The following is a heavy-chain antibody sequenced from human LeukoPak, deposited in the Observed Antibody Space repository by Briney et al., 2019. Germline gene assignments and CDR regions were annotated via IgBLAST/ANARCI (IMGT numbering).Heavy chain of an antibody. CDR1: GFTFSSYA. CDR3: AKAGVPLGYCSSTSCLFTS. Sequence: PGGSLRLSCAASGFTFSSYAMSWVRQAPGKGLEWVSAISGSGGSTYYADSVKGRFTISRDNSKNTLYLQMNSLRAEDTAVYYCAKAGVPLGYCSSTSCLFTSWGQGTLVTVSS. CDR2: ISGSGGST. J-gene: IGHJ4*02. V-gene: IGHV3-23*01. D-gene: IGHD2-2*01.